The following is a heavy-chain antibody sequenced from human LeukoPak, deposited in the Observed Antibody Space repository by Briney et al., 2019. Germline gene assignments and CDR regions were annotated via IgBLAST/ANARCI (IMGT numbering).Heavy chain of an antibody. D-gene: IGHD6-13*01. Sequence: GGSLRLSCAASGFTFSSYSMNWVRQTPGKGLEWVSYISSSRGVIYYADSVKGRFTISRDNAKNTLYLQMNSLRAEDTAVYYCAKSGYSSSWSNAAVYNWFDPWGQGTLVTVSS. CDR2: ISSSRGVI. V-gene: IGHV3-48*01. CDR3: AKSGYSSSWSNAAVYNWFDP. J-gene: IGHJ5*02. CDR1: GFTFSSYS.